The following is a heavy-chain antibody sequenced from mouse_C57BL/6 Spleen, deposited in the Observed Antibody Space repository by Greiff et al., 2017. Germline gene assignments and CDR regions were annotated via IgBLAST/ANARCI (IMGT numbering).Heavy chain of an antibody. J-gene: IGHJ3*01. CDR2: IYPGDGDT. V-gene: IGHV1-82*01. CDR1: GYAFSSSW. Sequence: VQLQQSGPELVKPGASVKISCKASGYAFSSSWMNWVKQRPGKGLEWIGRIYPGDGDTNYNGKFKGKATLTADKSSSTAYMQLSSLTSEDSAVYFCALNWDPFAYWGQGTLVTVSA. CDR3: ALNWDPFAY. D-gene: IGHD4-1*01.